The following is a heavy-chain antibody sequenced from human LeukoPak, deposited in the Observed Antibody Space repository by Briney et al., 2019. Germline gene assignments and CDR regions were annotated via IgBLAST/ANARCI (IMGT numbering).Heavy chain of an antibody. V-gene: IGHV1-8*01. J-gene: IGHJ6*02. D-gene: IGHD6-13*01. CDR3: ARVVGGSSWYGLLYYYYGMDV. CDR2: MNPNSGNT. Sequence: ASVKVSCKASGYTFTSYDINWVRQATGQGLEWMGWMNPNSGNTGYAQKFQGRVTMTRNTSISTAYMELSSLRSEDTAVYYCARVVGGSSWYGLLYYYYGMDVWGQGTTATVSS. CDR1: GYTFTSYD.